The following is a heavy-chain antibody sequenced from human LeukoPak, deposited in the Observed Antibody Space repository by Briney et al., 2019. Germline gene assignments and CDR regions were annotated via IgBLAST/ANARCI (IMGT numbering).Heavy chain of an antibody. V-gene: IGHV3-11*01. J-gene: IGHJ4*02. CDR2: IITNGSTT. D-gene: IGHD3-16*01. Sequence: PGGSLTLSCAVSGFSFSNYYMSCISQPPGSRREWGSYIITNGSTTYYAASVKGRFTMSGDNAKNSLYLQLSPLSAEDTAVYYCARGGGPTFGGFDYWGQGTLVTVSS. CDR3: ARGGGPTFGGFDY. CDR1: GFSFSNYY.